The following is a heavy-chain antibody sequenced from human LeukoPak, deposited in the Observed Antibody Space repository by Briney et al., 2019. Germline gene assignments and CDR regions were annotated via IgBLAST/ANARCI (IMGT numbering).Heavy chain of an antibody. CDR1: GFTFSSYA. D-gene: IGHD3-22*01. CDR3: AKDVYYYDSSGYYYWFDP. Sequence: PGGSLRLSCAASGFTFSSYAMSWVRQAPGKGLEWVSAISGSGGSTYYADSVKGRFTISRDNSKNTLYLQMNSLRAEDTAVYYCAKDVYYYDSSGYYYWFDPWGQGTLVTVSS. J-gene: IGHJ5*02. V-gene: IGHV3-23*01. CDR2: ISGSGGST.